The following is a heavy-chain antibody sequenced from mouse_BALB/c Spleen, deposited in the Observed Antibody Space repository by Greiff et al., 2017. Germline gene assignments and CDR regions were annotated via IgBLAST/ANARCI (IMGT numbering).Heavy chain of an antibody. CDR2: IWSGGST. CDR1: GFSFTSYG. J-gene: IGHJ3*01. CDR3: ARVGD. Sequence: VQVVESGPGLVQPSQSLSITCTVSGFSFTSYGVHWVRQSPGKGLEWLGVIWSGGSTDYNAAFISRLSISKDNSKSQVFFKRNSLQANDTSIYCCARVGDWGQGTLVTVSA. V-gene: IGHV2-2*02.